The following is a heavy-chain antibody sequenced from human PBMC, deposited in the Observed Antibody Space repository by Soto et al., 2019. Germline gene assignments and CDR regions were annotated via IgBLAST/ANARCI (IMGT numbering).Heavy chain of an antibody. CDR2: IYYSGST. J-gene: IGHJ6*02. CDR3: ARTPPASMVTSYYYYGMDV. Sequence: SETLSLTCTVSGGSISSYYWSWIRQPPGKGLEWIGYIYYSGSTNYNPSLKSRVTISVDTSKNQFSLKLSSVTAADTAVYYCARTPPASMVTSYYYYGMDVWGQGTTVTVSS. CDR1: GGSISSYY. V-gene: IGHV4-59*01. D-gene: IGHD5-18*01.